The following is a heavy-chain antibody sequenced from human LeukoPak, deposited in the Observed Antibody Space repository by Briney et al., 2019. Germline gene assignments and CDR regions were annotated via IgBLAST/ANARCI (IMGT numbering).Heavy chain of an antibody. Sequence: GASVKVSCKAFGYTFTSNYMHWVRQAPGQGPEWMGVISPSGGSTTYAQKFQGRVTLTRDMSTSTDYLELSSLRSEDTAVYYCARGFRGASFDYWGQGTLVTVSS. CDR3: ARGFRGASFDY. CDR1: GYTFTSNY. CDR2: ISPSGGST. J-gene: IGHJ4*02. D-gene: IGHD1-26*01. V-gene: IGHV1-46*01.